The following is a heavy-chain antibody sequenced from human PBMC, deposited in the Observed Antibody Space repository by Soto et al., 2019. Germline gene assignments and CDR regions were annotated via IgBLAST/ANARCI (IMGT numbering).Heavy chain of an antibody. J-gene: IGHJ3*02. CDR1: GFSLSNARMG. CDR2: IFSNDEK. D-gene: IGHD3-9*01. Sequence: QVTLKESGPVLVKPTETLTLTCTVSGFSLSNARMGVSWIRQPPGKALEWLAHIFSNDEKSYSTSLKSRLTISKDTSNSRVVLTITNMDPVDTATYYCARIGDVLRYFDWPLNAFDIWGQGTMVTVSS. V-gene: IGHV2-26*01. CDR3: ARIGDVLRYFDWPLNAFDI.